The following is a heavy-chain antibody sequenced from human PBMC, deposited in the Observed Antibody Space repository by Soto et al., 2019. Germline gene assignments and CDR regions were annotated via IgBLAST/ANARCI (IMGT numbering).Heavy chain of an antibody. CDR3: ARDSYDFYYYCGMDV. D-gene: IGHD3-16*01. V-gene: IGHV1-18*01. CDR2: ISAYNGNT. Sequence: QVQLVQSGAEVKKPGASVKVSCKASGYTFTSYGISWVRQAPGQGLEWMGWISAYNGNTNYAQKLQGRVTMTTDTSTSTAYVELRSLRSDDTAVYYCARDSYDFYYYCGMDVWGQGTTVTVSS. CDR1: GYTFTSYG. J-gene: IGHJ6*02.